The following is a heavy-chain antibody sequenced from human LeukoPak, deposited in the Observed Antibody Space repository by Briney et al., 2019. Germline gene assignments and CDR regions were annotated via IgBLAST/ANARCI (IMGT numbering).Heavy chain of an antibody. CDR3: ARDRLYDSSGYYLGDFDY. CDR1: GDSVSSNSAA. CDR2: TYYRSKWYN. V-gene: IGHV6-1*01. Sequence: SQTLSLTCAISGDSVSSNSAAWNWIRQSPSRGLEWLGRTYYRSKWYNDYAVSVKSRITIKPDTSKNQFSLQLNSVTPEDTAVYYCARDRLYDSSGYYLGDFDYWGQGTLVTVSS. J-gene: IGHJ4*02. D-gene: IGHD3-22*01.